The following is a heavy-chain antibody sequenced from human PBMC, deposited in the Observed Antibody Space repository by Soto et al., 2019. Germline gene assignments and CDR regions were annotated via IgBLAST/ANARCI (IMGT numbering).Heavy chain of an antibody. CDR2: ISGSGGST. CDR3: AAITGVDY. D-gene: IGHD1-20*01. V-gene: IGHV3-23*01. Sequence: EVQLLESGGGLVQPGGSLRLSCAASGFTFSSYAMSWVRQAPGKGLEWVSAISGSGGSTNYAVSVKGLFTISRDNSKNTLFLQMNSLRAVDTAVYYCAAITGVDYWGQGTLVTVSS. J-gene: IGHJ4*02. CDR1: GFTFSSYA.